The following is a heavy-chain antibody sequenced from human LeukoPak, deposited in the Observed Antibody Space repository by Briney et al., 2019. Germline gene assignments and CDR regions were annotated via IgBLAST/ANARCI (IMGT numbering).Heavy chain of an antibody. CDR2: IRSKGNSHTT. D-gene: IGHD3-22*01. J-gene: IGHJ4*02. CDR1: GFIFNDSA. V-gene: IGHV3-73*01. Sequence: GGSLRLSCAASGFIFNDSAMHWVRQASGKGLEWVGRIRSKGNSHTTGYVASVKGRFTISRDDSKNTAYLQMDSLKTEDTAVYYCTREMYDGTGYYFDWGQGTLVTVSS. CDR3: TREMYDGTGYYFD.